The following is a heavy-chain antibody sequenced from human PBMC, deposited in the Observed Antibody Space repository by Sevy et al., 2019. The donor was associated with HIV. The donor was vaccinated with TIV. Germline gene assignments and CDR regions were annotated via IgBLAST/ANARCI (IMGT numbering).Heavy chain of an antibody. D-gene: IGHD3-3*01. CDR3: ACDSTRSGYHNYFDY. CDR1: GGSISNYY. Sequence: SETLSLTCTVSGGSISNYYWSWIRQPPGKGLEWIGNIFYSGSANYKSSLESRVTISVDTSKNQFSLELTSVTAADSAIYYCACDSTRSGYHNYFDYWGQGTLVTVSS. CDR2: IFYSGSA. V-gene: IGHV4-59*01. J-gene: IGHJ4*02.